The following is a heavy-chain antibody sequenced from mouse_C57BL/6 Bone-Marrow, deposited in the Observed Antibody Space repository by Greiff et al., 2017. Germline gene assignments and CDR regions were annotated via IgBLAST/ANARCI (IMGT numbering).Heavy chain of an antibody. Sequence: QVQLQQPGAELVMPGASVKLSCKASGYTFTSYWMHWVKQRPGQGLEWIGEIDPSDSYTNYNQKFKGKSTLTVDKSSSTAYMRLSSLTSEDSAVYYCARGRYFLYCDVWGTGTTVTVSA. CDR1: GYTFTSYW. D-gene: IGHD1-1*01. J-gene: IGHJ1*03. CDR3: ARGRYFLYCDV. V-gene: IGHV1-69*01. CDR2: IDPSDSYT.